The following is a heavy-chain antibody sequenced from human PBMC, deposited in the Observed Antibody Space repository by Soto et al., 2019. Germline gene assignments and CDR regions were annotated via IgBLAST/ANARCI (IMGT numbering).Heavy chain of an antibody. CDR1: GYSFPSYW. CDR2: IDPSDSYS. J-gene: IGHJ3*02. D-gene: IGHD3-22*01. CDR3: ARHNGRSGYSPPVDAFDI. V-gene: IGHV5-10-1*01. Sequence: GESLKISCKGSGYSFPSYWISWVRQMPGKGLEWMGRIDPSDSYSNYSPSFKGHVTLSVDKSTTTAYLQWSSLMASDTAMYFCARHNGRSGYSPPVDAFDIWGQGTMVTVSS.